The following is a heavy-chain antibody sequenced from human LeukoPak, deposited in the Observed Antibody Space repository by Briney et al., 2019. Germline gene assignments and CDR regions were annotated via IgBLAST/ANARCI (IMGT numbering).Heavy chain of an antibody. CDR3: ARRDSSGYYYYGMDV. Sequence: PSETLSLTCTVSGGSISSHYWSWIRRPPGKGLEWIGYIYYSGSTNYNPSLKSRVTISVDTSKNQFSLKLSSVTAAGTAVYYCARRDSSGYYYYGMDVWGQGTTVTVSS. CDR2: IYYSGST. CDR1: GGSISSHY. D-gene: IGHD3-22*01. J-gene: IGHJ6*02. V-gene: IGHV4-59*11.